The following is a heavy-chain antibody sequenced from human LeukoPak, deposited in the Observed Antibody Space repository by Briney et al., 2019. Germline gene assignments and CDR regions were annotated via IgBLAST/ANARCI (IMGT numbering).Heavy chain of an antibody. Sequence: SVKVSCKASGFTFTSSAMQWVRQARGQRLEWIGWIVVGSGNTNYAQKFQERVTITRDMSTSTAYMELSSLRSEDTAVYYCAAGPMSSSGWSDFDYWGQGTLVTVSS. J-gene: IGHJ4*02. D-gene: IGHD6-19*01. CDR3: AAGPMSSSGWSDFDY. V-gene: IGHV1-58*02. CDR2: IVVGSGNT. CDR1: GFTFTSSA.